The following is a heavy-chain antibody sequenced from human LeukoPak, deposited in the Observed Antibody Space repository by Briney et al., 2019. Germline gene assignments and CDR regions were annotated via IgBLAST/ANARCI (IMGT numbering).Heavy chain of an antibody. J-gene: IGHJ6*02. D-gene: IGHD6-13*01. V-gene: IGHV4-59*12. CDR2: IYNSGST. CDR1: GGSISSYY. CDR3: ARGISSWPYYYYYGMDV. Sequence: SETLSLTCTVSGGSISSYYWSWIRQPPGKGLEWIGYIYNSGSTNYNPSLRSRVTILVDTSTNQFSLKLRSVTAADTAVYYCARGISSWPYYYYYGMDVWGQGTTVTVSS.